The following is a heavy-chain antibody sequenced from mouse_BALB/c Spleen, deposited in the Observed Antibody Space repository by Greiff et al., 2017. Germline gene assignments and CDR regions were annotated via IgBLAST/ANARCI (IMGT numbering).Heavy chain of an antibody. Sequence: EVQGVESGGGLVQPGGSRKLSCAASGFTFSSFGMHWVRQAPEKGLEWVAYISSGSSTIYYADTVKGRFTISRDNPKNTLFLQMTSLRSEDTAMYYCARDGNYGYAMDYWGQGTSVTVSS. CDR2: ISSGSSTI. J-gene: IGHJ4*01. D-gene: IGHD2-1*01. V-gene: IGHV5-17*02. CDR3: ARDGNYGYAMDY. CDR1: GFTFSSFG.